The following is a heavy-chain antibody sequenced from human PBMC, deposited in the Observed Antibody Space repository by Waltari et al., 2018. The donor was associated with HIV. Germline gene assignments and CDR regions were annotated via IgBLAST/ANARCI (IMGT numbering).Heavy chain of an antibody. J-gene: IGHJ5*02. CDR2: IYPDDTT. V-gene: IGHV3-53*01. D-gene: IGHD3-10*01. CDR1: NFSVSGKH. Sequence: AESGGRLIQPGGSLGLSCPASNFSVSGKHVTGICQAPGGSLGWVAVIYPDDTTHYADSVSGRFTISRAKSRTTVLLLMNGLFVDDTATYFCATGVRYYGPWGQGTRVTVSS. CDR3: ATGVRYYGP.